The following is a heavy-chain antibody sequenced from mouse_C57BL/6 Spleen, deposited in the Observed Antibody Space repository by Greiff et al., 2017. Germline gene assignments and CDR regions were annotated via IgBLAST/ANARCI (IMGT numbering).Heavy chain of an antibody. CDR1: GFTFSDYG. D-gene: IGHD3-2*02. V-gene: IGHV5-17*01. CDR3: ARGGHSSGYPWFAY. J-gene: IGHJ3*01. CDR2: ISSGSSTI. Sequence: EVHLVESGGGLVKPGGSLKLSCAASGFTFSDYGMHWVRQAPEKGLEWVAYISSGSSTIYYADTVKGRFTISRDNAKNTLFLQMTSLRSEDTAMYYCARGGHSSGYPWFAYWGQGTLVTVSA.